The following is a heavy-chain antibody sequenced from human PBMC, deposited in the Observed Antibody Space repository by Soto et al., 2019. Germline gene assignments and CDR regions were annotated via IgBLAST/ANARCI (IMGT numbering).Heavy chain of an antibody. J-gene: IGHJ4*02. CDR3: ARDYYYDSSGYPPPGY. CDR2: IWYDGSNK. D-gene: IGHD3-22*01. Sequence: GGSLRLSCAASGFTFSSYGMHWVRQAPGKGLEWVAVIWYDGSNKYYADSVKGRFTISRDNSKNTLYLQMNSLRAEDTAVYYCARDYYYDSSGYPPPGYWGQGTLVTVSS. CDR1: GFTFSSYG. V-gene: IGHV3-33*01.